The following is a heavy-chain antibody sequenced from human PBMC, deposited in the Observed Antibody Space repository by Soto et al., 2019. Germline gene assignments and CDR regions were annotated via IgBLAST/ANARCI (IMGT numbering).Heavy chain of an antibody. J-gene: IGHJ1*01. CDR1: GFTFSHHY. Sequence: EVQLVESGGGLVQPGGSLRLSCEASGFTFSHHYMDWVRQAPGKGLEWVARIRDRAVGYTTAYGASVTGRFTISRDDSRNSLFLEMSSLKTEDTAVYYCARVYFQRCGQGTLVTVSS. V-gene: IGHV3-72*01. CDR3: ARVYFQR. CDR2: IRDRAVGYTT.